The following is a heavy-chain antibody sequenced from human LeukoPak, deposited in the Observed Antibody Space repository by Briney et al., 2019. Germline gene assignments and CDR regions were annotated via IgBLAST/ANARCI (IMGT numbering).Heavy chain of an antibody. CDR3: AREVAGYYFDY. CDR1: GGTFSSYA. D-gene: IGHD6-19*01. Sequence: SVKVSCKASGGTFSSYAISWVRQAPGQGLEWMGRIIPIFGTANYAQKFQGGVTITTDESTSTAYMELSSLRSEDTAVYYCAREVAGYYFDYWGQGTLVTVSS. V-gene: IGHV1-69*05. CDR2: IIPIFGTA. J-gene: IGHJ4*02.